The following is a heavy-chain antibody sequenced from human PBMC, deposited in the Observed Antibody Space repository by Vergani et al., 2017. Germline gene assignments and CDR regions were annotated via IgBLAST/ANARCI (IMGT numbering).Heavy chain of an antibody. Sequence: VQLVESGGGLVKPGGSLRLSCAASGFTFSSYAMHWVRQAPGKGLEWVAVISYDGSNKYYADSVKGRFTISRDNSKNTLYLQMNSLRAEDTAVYYCAREGLTIFGVVIRYFDYWGQGTLVTVSS. CDR2: ISYDGSNK. J-gene: IGHJ4*02. CDR3: AREGLTIFGVVIRYFDY. CDR1: GFTFSSYA. V-gene: IGHV3-30-3*01. D-gene: IGHD3-3*01.